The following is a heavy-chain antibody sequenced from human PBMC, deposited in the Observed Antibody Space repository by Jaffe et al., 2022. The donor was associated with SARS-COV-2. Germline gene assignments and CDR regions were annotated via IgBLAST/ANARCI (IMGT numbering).Heavy chain of an antibody. V-gene: IGHV4-34*01. CDR2: INHSGST. CDR3: AREYYDFWSDLNGGWFDP. D-gene: IGHD3-3*01. CDR1: GGSFSGYY. J-gene: IGHJ5*02. Sequence: QVQLQQWGAGLLKPSETLSLTCAVYGGSFSGYYWSWIRQPPGKGLEWIGEINHSGSTNYNPSLKSRVTISVDTSKNQFSLKLSSVTAADTAVYYCAREYYDFWSDLNGGWFDPWGQGTLVTVSS.